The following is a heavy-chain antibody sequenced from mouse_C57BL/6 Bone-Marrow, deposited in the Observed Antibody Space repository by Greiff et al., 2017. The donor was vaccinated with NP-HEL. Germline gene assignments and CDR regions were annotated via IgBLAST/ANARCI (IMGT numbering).Heavy chain of an antibody. CDR2: IDPANGNT. Sequence: VQLQQSVAELVRPGASVKLSCTASGFNFKNTYMHWVKQRPEQGLEWIGRIDPANGNTKYAPKFQGKATITADTSSNTAYLQLSSLTSEDTAIYYCARSTPPHYYGTPFAYWGQGTLVTVSA. J-gene: IGHJ3*01. D-gene: IGHD1-1*01. V-gene: IGHV14-3*01. CDR1: GFNFKNTY. CDR3: ARSTPPHYYGTPFAY.